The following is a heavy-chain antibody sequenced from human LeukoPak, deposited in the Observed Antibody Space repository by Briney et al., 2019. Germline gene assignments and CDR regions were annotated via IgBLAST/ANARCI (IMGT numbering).Heavy chain of an antibody. D-gene: IGHD4-17*01. V-gene: IGHV4-4*07. J-gene: IGHJ4*02. CDR3: ARVGWDGDLEPYFDY. CDR2: IYTSGST. CDR1: GNSFGDYY. Sequence: SETLSLTCTVSGNSFGDYYWSWIRQPAGKGLEWIGRIYTSGSTNYNPSLKSRVTMSVDTSKNQFSLRLSSVTAADTAVYYCARVGWDGDLEPYFDYWGQGTLVTVSS.